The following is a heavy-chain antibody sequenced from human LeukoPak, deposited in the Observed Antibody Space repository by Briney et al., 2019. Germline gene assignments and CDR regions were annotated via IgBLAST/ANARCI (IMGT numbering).Heavy chain of an antibody. Sequence: ASVKVSCKASGGTFSSYAISWVRQAPGQGLEWMGGIIPIFGTANYAQKFQGRVTITTDESTSTAYMELSSLRPEDTAVYYCARDLYSSSRTTGAFDIWGQGTMVTVSS. CDR3: ARDLYSSSRTTGAFDI. CDR1: GGTFSSYA. J-gene: IGHJ3*02. V-gene: IGHV1-69*05. D-gene: IGHD6-13*01. CDR2: IIPIFGTA.